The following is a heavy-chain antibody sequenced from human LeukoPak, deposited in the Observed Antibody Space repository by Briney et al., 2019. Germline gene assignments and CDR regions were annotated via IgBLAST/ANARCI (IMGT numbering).Heavy chain of an antibody. CDR2: IYSGGST. V-gene: IGHV3-53*05. CDR1: GFTISSNY. J-gene: IGHJ4*02. Sequence: GGSLRLSCVASGFTISSNYMSWVRRAPGKGLEWVSVIYSGGSTYYANSAKGRFTISRDTSKNTLYLQMNSLRAEDTALYYRAKDATYSSGLSYFDYWGQGTLVTVSS. CDR3: AKDATYSSGLSYFDY. D-gene: IGHD6-19*01.